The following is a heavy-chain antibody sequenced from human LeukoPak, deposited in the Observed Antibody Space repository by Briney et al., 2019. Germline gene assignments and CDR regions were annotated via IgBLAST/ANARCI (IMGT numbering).Heavy chain of an antibody. Sequence: GGSLRLSCAASGFTFSSYAMSWVRQAPGKGLELVSAISGSGGSTYYADSVKGRFTISRDNSKNTLYLQMNSLRAEDTAVYYCAKVKKHIVVVPAAPLDYWGQGTLVTVSS. D-gene: IGHD2-2*01. CDR2: ISGSGGST. CDR1: GFTFSSYA. CDR3: AKVKKHIVVVPAAPLDY. J-gene: IGHJ4*02. V-gene: IGHV3-23*01.